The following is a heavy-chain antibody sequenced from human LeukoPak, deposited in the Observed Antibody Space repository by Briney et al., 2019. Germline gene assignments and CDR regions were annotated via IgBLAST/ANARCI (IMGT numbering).Heavy chain of an antibody. CDR3: ARVHDSSSRERFDY. CDR1: GYTFTSYG. Sequence: VASVKVSCKASGYTFTSYGISWVRQAPGQGLEWMGWISAYNGNTNYAQKLQCRVTMTTDTSTSTAYMELRSLRSDDTAVYYCARVHDSSSRERFDYWGQGTLVTVSS. V-gene: IGHV1-18*01. D-gene: IGHD6-13*01. J-gene: IGHJ4*02. CDR2: ISAYNGNT.